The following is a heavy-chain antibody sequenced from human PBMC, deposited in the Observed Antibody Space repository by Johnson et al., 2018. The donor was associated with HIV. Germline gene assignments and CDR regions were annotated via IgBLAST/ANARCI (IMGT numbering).Heavy chain of an antibody. CDR1: GFTVSSNY. D-gene: IGHD4-23*01. Sequence: VQLVESGGGLVQPGGSLRLSCAASGFTVSSNYMSWVRQGPGKGLEWVSVINSGGGSGTYYADSVKGRYTISRDNSKNTLSLQMNSLRLEDTALYYCVKPPREVTVVDAFDIWGQGTMVTVSS. CDR2: INSGGGSGT. CDR3: VKPPREVTVVDAFDI. V-gene: IGHV3-66*02. J-gene: IGHJ3*02.